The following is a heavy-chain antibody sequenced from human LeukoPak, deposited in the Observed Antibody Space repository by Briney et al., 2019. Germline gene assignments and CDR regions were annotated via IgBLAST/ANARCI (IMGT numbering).Heavy chain of an antibody. CDR1: GGSISSCY. D-gene: IGHD3-16*02. J-gene: IGHJ3*02. CDR3: ARALHPPFGGVIGLNDAFDI. Sequence: TPSETLSLTCTVSGGSISSCYWSWIRHPARKGLEWIGRSYTSGSTNYNPSLKSRVTMSVDTSKNQFSLKLSSVTAADTAVYYCARALHPPFGGVIGLNDAFDIWGQGTMVTVSS. CDR2: SYTSGST. V-gene: IGHV4-4*07.